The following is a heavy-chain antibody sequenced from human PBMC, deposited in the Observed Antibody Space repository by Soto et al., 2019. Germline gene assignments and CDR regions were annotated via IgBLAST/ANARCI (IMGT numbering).Heavy chain of an antibody. CDR2: ISAYNGNT. V-gene: IGHV1-18*01. CDR1: GYTFTSYG. CDR3: AREYSGYEGHYFDY. Sequence: VASVKVSCKASGYTFTSYGISWVRQAPGQGLEWMGWISAYNGNTNYAQKLQGRVTMTTDTSTSTAYMELRSLRSDDTAVYYCAREYSGYEGHYFDYWGQGTLVTVSS. D-gene: IGHD5-12*01. J-gene: IGHJ4*02.